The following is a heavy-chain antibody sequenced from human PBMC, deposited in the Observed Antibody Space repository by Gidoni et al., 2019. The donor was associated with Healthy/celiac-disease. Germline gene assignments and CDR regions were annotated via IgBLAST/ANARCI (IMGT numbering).Heavy chain of an antibody. CDR2: ISYDGSNK. Sequence: QVQLVESGVGVVQPGRSLRLSCAASGFPFSSYGMDWVRQAPGKGLEWVAVISYDGSNKYYADSVKGRFTISRDNSKNTLYLQMNSLRAEDTAVYYCAKEDILTGYYFFYYWGQGTLVTVSS. CDR1: GFPFSSYG. D-gene: IGHD3-9*01. V-gene: IGHV3-30*18. CDR3: AKEDILTGYYFFYY. J-gene: IGHJ4*02.